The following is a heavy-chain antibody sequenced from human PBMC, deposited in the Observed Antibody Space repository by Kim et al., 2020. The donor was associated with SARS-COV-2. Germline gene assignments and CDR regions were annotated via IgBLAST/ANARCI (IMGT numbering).Heavy chain of an antibody. CDR1: GGSISSYY. CDR3: ARIVRSTMIDAFDI. V-gene: IGHV4-59*13. J-gene: IGHJ3*02. Sequence: SETLSLTCTVSGGSISSYYWSWIRQPPGKGLEWIGYIYYSGSTNYNPSLKSRVTISVDTSKNQFSLKLSSVTAADTAVYYCARIVRSTMIDAFDIWGQGTMVTVSS. D-gene: IGHD3-22*01. CDR2: IYYSGST.